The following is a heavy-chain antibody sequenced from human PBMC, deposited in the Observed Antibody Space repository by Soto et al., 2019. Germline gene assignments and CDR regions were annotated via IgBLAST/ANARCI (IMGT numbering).Heavy chain of an antibody. CDR3: AKLGVPLTMITFPDY. CDR1: GFTFSSYA. CDR2: ISGSGGST. V-gene: IGHV3-23*01. Sequence: XESLRLSCAAYGFTFSSYAMGCVRQASGKGLEWVSAISGSGGSTYYADSVKGRFTISRDNSKNTLYLQMNSLRAEDTAVYYCAKLGVPLTMITFPDYWGQGTLVTVSS. J-gene: IGHJ4*02. D-gene: IGHD3-22*01.